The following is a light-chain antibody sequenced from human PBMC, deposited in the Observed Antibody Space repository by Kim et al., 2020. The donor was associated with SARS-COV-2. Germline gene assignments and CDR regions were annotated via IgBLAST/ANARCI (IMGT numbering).Light chain of an antibody. J-gene: IGLJ1*01. V-gene: IGLV2-23*02. CDR1: SSDVGSYNL. CDR2: EVS. CDR3: FSYAGSYV. Sequence: QSALTLPASVSGSPGQSITISCTGTSSDVGSYNLVSWYQQHPGKAPKLMIYEVSKRPSGVSNRFSGSKSGNTASLTISGLQAEDEADYYCFSYAGSYVFGTGTKVTVL.